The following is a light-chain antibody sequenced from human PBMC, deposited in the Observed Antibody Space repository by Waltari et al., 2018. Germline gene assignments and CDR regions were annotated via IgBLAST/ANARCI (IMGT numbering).Light chain of an antibody. J-gene: IGKJ1*01. V-gene: IGKV1-12*01. CDR3: QQSNNFPWT. CDR2: AAS. CDR1: QDIRKW. Sequence: DIQMTQSPSSVSASVGDRVTITCRARQDIRKWLAWYQQKPGKAPNLLIYAASSLQSGVPSRFSGSGSGTDFTLTINSLQPEDFATYYCQQSNNFPWTFGHGTKVEIK.